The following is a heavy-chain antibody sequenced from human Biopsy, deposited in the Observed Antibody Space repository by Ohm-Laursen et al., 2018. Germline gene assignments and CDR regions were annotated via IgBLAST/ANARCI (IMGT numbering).Heavy chain of an antibody. CDR1: GFSLSARGMC. J-gene: IGHJ6*02. Sequence: TQTLTLTCDFSGFSLSARGMCVSWTRQPPGKALEWLARIDWDDYKGYSVSLKDRLTISKATSENQVVLTMTNTDPADTGTYFCARTPIAIFSAGLVYRHRRHLQGMDVWGQGTAVTVS. V-gene: IGHV2-70*11. CDR3: ARTPIAIFSAGLVYRHRRHLQGMDV. CDR2: IDWDDYK. D-gene: IGHD6-13*01.